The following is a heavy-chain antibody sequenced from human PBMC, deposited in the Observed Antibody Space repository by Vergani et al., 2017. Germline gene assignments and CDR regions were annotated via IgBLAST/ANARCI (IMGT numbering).Heavy chain of an antibody. CDR2: IRHDGIT. D-gene: IGHD2-8*01. V-gene: IGHV4-34*01. J-gene: IGHJ4*02. Sequence: QAQLQQWGAGLLKPSETLSLTCAIYGGSFNDYWWTWIRQPPGKGLEWIGEIRHDGITHYSPSLKSRVTISIDTSTHQFSLNLRSMTAADTAVYYCAREGDCTNGVCFTLFDVWGQGALVTVSS. CDR1: GGSFNDYW. CDR3: AREGDCTNGVCFTLFDV.